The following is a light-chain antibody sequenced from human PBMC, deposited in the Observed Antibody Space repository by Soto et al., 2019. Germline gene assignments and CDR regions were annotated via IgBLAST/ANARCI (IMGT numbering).Light chain of an antibody. J-gene: IGKJ1*01. V-gene: IGKV3-20*01. Sequence: EIVLTQSPGNLSLSPGERATLSCRASQTITSDYLAWYKQKPGQAPRLLIYGASSRATGIPDRFSGRGSGTDFTLTGSSLEPEDFAVFYCHQYGTSPWTFGQGTKVEIK. CDR1: QTITSDY. CDR2: GAS. CDR3: HQYGTSPWT.